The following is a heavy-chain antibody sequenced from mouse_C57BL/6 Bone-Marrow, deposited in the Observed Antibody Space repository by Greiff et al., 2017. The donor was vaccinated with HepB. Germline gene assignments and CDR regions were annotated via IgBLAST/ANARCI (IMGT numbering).Heavy chain of an antibody. CDR1: GYTFTDYE. CDR2: IDPETGGT. J-gene: IGHJ2*01. CDR3: TRSENEDY. V-gene: IGHV1-15*01. Sequence: VHLVESGAELVRPGASVTLSCKASGYTFTDYEMHWVKQTPVHGLEWIGAIDPETGGTAYNQKFKGKAILSADKSSSTAYMELRSLTSEDSAVYYCTRSENEDYWGQGTTLTVSS.